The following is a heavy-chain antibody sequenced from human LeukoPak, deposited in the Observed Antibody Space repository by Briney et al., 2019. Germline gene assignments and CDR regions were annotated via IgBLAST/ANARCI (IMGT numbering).Heavy chain of an antibody. CDR1: GYTFTSYH. Sequence: ASVKVSCKASGYTFTSYHMHWVRQAPGQGLEWMGIINPSGGTTNYAQKFRGRVTMTRDMSTSTVYMELSSLRSEDTAVYYCARGGYSSGWYGPLYYYYYYMDVWGKGTTVTVSS. V-gene: IGHV1-46*01. CDR3: ARGGYSSGWYGPLYYYYYYMDV. D-gene: IGHD6-19*01. CDR2: INPSGGTT. J-gene: IGHJ6*03.